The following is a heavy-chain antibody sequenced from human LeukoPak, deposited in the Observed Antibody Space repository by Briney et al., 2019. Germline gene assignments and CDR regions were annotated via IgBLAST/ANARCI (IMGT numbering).Heavy chain of an antibody. CDR3: AREGGEGYSYGYYFDY. CDR2: IIPIFGTA. CDR1: GGTFSSYA. Sequence: ASVKVSCKASGGTFSSYAISWVRQAPGQGLEWMGGIIPIFGTANYAQKFQGRVTITTDESTSTAYMELSSLRSGDTAVYYCAREGGEGYSYGYYFDYWGQGTLVTVSS. D-gene: IGHD5-18*01. J-gene: IGHJ4*02. V-gene: IGHV1-69*05.